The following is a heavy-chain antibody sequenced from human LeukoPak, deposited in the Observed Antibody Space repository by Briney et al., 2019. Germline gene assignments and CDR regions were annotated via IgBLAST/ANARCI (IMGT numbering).Heavy chain of an antibody. Sequence: SETLSLTCTVSGGSNSSSSYYWGWIRQPPGKGLEWIGSIYYSGSTYYNPTLKSRVTISVDTSKNQFSLKLSSVTAADTAVYYCAKLDSGYDHLAYWGQGTLVTVSS. J-gene: IGHJ4*02. D-gene: IGHD5-12*01. V-gene: IGHV4-39*01. CDR3: AKLDSGYDHLAY. CDR1: GGSNSSSSYY. CDR2: IYYSGST.